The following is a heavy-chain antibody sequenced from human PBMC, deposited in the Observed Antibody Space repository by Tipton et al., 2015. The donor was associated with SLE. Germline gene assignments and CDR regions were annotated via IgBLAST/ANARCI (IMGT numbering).Heavy chain of an antibody. J-gene: IGHJ4*02. Sequence: TLFLTCTVSGGSIGPYYWHWIRQSPGKALEWIGYIYFDGNSNGRGNYNPSLKSRVTMSADPSKMQFSLNLNSVTAADTALYFCARGVAERLGLDFWGQGSLVTVSS. CDR1: GGSIGPYY. CDR2: IYFDGNS. V-gene: IGHV4-59*01. CDR3: ARGVAERLGLDF. D-gene: IGHD6-19*01.